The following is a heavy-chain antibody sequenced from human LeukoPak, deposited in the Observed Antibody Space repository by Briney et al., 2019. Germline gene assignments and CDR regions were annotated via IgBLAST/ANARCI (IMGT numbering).Heavy chain of an antibody. D-gene: IGHD5-12*01. CDR2: ISWDGGST. CDR3: AKDIERVATIHFDY. J-gene: IGHJ4*02. Sequence: GGSLRLSCAASGFTFDDYTMHWVRQAPGKGLEWVSLISWDGGSTYYADSVKGRFTISRDNSKNSLYLQMNSLRTEDTALYYCAKDIERVATIHFDYWGQGTLVTVSS. V-gene: IGHV3-43*01. CDR1: GFTFDDYT.